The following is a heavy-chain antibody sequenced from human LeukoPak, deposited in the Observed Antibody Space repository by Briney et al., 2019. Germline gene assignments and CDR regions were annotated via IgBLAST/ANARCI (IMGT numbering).Heavy chain of an antibody. CDR1: GGSFSGYY. CDR2: INHGGRT. Sequence: SETLSLTCAVYGGSFSGYYWSWVRQSPGKGLEWIGEINHGGRTNYNPSLKSRVTISIGTSRNQLSLEVTSVTAADMGVYYCARHGRDIGVVPAAPHYFDHWGQGTLVTVSS. V-gene: IGHV4-34*01. J-gene: IGHJ4*02. D-gene: IGHD2-2*01. CDR3: ARHGRDIGVVPAAPHYFDH.